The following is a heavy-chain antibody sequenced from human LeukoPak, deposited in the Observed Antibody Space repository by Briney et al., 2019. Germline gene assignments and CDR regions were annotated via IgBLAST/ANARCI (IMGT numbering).Heavy chain of an antibody. J-gene: IGHJ4*02. V-gene: IGHV3-30*04. Sequence: GGSLRLSCAASGFTFSSYAMHWVRQAPGKGLEWVAVISYDGSNKYYADSVKGRFTISRDNSKNTLYLQMYSLRAEDTAVYYCARVGFGESPFDYWGQGTLVTVSS. CDR2: ISYDGSNK. CDR1: GFTFSSYA. CDR3: ARVGFGESPFDY. D-gene: IGHD3-10*01.